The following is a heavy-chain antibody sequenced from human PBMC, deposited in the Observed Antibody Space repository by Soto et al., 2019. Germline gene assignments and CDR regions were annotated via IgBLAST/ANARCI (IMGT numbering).Heavy chain of an antibody. Sequence: QLHLVQSGAVVKKPGASVTVSCSASGYPVTAYYMHWVRQAPGRGLGWMGGINPATGAAKYTQTFPGRGTLTRDPSTSTGFKELSGLASEGTAGFYCAGGGGVGVGGSCCFDMGGQGTLVTVSS. CDR2: INPATGAA. CDR1: GYPVTAYY. V-gene: IGHV1-2*02. J-gene: IGHJ3*02. CDR3: AGGGGVGVGGSCCFDM. D-gene: IGHD3-3*01.